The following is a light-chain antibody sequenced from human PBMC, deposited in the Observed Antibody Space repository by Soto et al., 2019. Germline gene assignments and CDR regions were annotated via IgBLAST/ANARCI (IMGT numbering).Light chain of an antibody. V-gene: IGKV3-15*01. J-gene: IGKJ1*01. Sequence: EVVMTQSPATLSVSPGERATLSCRASHSVRSSLAWYQQRPGQTPRRLIYGASTRATGVPARFRGSVSGTEFTLTIDSLQSEDLAVYCCQHYNAWPCTVGQGTKVEIK. CDR1: HSVRSS. CDR2: GAS. CDR3: QHYNAWPCT.